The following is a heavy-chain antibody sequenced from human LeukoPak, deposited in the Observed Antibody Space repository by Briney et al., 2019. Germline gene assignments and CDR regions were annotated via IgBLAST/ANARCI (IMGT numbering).Heavy chain of an antibody. CDR3: ARGGSNWNYRYYFED. CDR2: ISSKSGTT. D-gene: IGHD1-7*01. J-gene: IGHJ4*02. CDR1: GYTFTNYG. Sequence: ASVKVSCKASGYTFTNYGINWVRQAPGQGLEWMGWISSKSGTTNYAPKVQDRVTLTRDTSTSITYMELRSLTSDDTAVYFCARGGSNWNYRYYFEDWGQGTLVTVSS. V-gene: IGHV1-18*04.